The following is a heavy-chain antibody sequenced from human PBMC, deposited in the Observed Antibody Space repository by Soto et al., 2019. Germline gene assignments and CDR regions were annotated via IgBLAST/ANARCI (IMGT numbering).Heavy chain of an antibody. CDR2: VYHTGNT. Sequence: VQLQESGPGLVEPSGTLSLTCTASSGSFGSGIWWSWVRQPPGKGLEWIGEVYHTGNTNYNPSLQDWTTMSVGGAKDPVSPDLSPVAAGGPAGYYCAGAARLSPFDFWGRGTLVTVSS. CDR1: SGSFGSGIW. V-gene: IGHV4-4*02. CDR3: AGAARLSPFDF. D-gene: IGHD6-6*01. J-gene: IGHJ4*02.